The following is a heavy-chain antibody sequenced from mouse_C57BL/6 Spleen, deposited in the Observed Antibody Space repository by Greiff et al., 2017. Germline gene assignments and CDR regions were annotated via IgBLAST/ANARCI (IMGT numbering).Heavy chain of an antibody. CDR2: IDPNSGGT. Sequence: QVQLQQPGAELVKPGASVKLSCKASGYTFTSYWMHWVKQRPGRGLEWIGRIDPNSGGTKYNEKFKSKATLTVDKPSSTAYMPLSSLTSEDSAVYYCAKGITTVAWYFDVWGTGTTVTVSS. CDR3: AKGITTVAWYFDV. CDR1: GYTFTSYW. V-gene: IGHV1-72*01. J-gene: IGHJ1*03. D-gene: IGHD1-1*01.